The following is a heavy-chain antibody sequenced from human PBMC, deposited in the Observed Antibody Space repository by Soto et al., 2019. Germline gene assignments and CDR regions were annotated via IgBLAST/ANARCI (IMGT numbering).Heavy chain of an antibody. V-gene: IGHV1-2*02. CDR3: ARPLYSSSGY. CDR1: GYIFTGYY. Sequence: QVQLVQSGAEVKKPGASGKVSCKASGYIFTGYYMHWVRQAPGQGLEGMGWINPNSGGTNYAQRFQGRVTMTRDTSISTAYMELSRLRSDDTAVYYCARPLYSSSGYWGQGTLVTVSS. D-gene: IGHD6-19*01. J-gene: IGHJ4*02. CDR2: INPNSGGT.